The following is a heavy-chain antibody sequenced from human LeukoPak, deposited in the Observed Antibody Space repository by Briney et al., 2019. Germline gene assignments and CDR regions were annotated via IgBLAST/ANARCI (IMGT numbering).Heavy chain of an antibody. CDR2: ISGSGVST. CDR1: GFRFSSYA. Sequence: GGSLRLSCAASGFRFSSYAMSWVRQAPGRGLEWVSAISGSGVSTYYADSVKGRFTVSRDNSKNTLYLQMNSLRAEDTAVYYCAKDPPYSSGWYDEYFQHWGQGTLVTVSS. V-gene: IGHV3-23*01. J-gene: IGHJ1*01. CDR3: AKDPPYSSGWYDEYFQH. D-gene: IGHD6-19*01.